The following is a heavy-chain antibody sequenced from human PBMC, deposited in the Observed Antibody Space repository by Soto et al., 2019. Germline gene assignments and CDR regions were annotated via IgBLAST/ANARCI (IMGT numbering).Heavy chain of an antibody. CDR2: INHSGST. CDR3: ARGAAPRYCSGGSCRDY. D-gene: IGHD2-15*01. J-gene: IGHJ4*02. V-gene: IGHV4-34*01. Sequence: QVQLQQWGAGLLKPSETLSLTCAVYGGSFSGYYWSWIRQPPGKGLEWIGEINHSGSTNYNPSLKSRVTMTVDTPKNPVSLKLSSVAAADTAVYYCARGAAPRYCSGGSCRDYWGQGTLVTVSS. CDR1: GGSFSGYY.